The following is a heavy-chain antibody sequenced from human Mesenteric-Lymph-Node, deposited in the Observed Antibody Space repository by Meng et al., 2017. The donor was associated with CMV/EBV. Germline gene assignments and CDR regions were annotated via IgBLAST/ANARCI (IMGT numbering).Heavy chain of an antibody. V-gene: IGHV3-30-3*01. Sequence: GGSLRLSCAASTFIFSDYAMHWVRQAPGKGLEWVAVISYAGINKNYEDSVKGRFTISRDNSKNTLYLQINSLRPEDTAVYYCARGEYCSGDSFYHFGMVVWGQGTTVTVSS. D-gene: IGHD2-15*01. CDR2: ISYAGINK. J-gene: IGHJ6*02. CDR3: ARGEYCSGDSFYHFGMVV. CDR1: TFIFSDYA.